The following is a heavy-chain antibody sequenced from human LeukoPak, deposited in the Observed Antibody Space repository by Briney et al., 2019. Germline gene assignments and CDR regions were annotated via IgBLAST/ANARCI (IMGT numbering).Heavy chain of an antibody. CDR1: GFTFSDYY. CDR2: ISSSGSTI. J-gene: IGHJ3*02. D-gene: IGHD4-17*01. V-gene: IGHV3-11*04. CDR3: ARDRDYGDYRSRDDAFDI. Sequence: GGSLRLSCAASGFTFSDYYMSWIRQAPGKGLEWVSYISSSGSTIYYADSVKGRFTISRDNAKNSLYLQMNSLRAEDTAVYYCARDRDYGDYRSRDDAFDIWGQGTMVTVSS.